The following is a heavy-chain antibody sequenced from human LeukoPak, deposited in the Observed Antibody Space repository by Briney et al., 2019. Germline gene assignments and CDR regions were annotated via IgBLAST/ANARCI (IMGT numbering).Heavy chain of an antibody. CDR2: IRSKAYGGTT. CDR3: TRDLTPTTTYYDFWSGYYLHFQH. J-gene: IGHJ1*01. CDR1: GFTFGDYA. Sequence: PGGSLRLSCTAFGFTFGDYAMSWVRQAPGKGLEWVGFIRSKAYGGTTEYAASVKGRFTISRDDSKSIAYLQMNSLKTEDTAVYYCTRDLTPTTTYYDFWSGYYLHFQHWGQGTLVTVSS. D-gene: IGHD3-3*01. V-gene: IGHV3-49*04.